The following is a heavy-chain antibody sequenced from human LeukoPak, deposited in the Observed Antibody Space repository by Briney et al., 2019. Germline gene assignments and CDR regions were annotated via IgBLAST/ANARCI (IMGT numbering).Heavy chain of an antibody. J-gene: IGHJ4*02. CDR1: GFTYNSYW. Sequence: PGGSLRLSCAASGFTYNSYWMSWVRQAPGKGLEWVANIKQDGSEKNYVDSVKGRFTISRDNAKNSLYLQMKSLRAEDTAVYYCARGFGTYYYWGQGTLVTVSS. V-gene: IGHV3-7*05. D-gene: IGHD1-26*01. CDR2: IKQDGSEK. CDR3: ARGFGTYYY.